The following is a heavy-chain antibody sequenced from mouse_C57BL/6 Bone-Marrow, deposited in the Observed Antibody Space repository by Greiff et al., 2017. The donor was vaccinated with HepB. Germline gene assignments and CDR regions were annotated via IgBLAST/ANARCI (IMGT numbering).Heavy chain of an antibody. V-gene: IGHV1-50*01. CDR1: GYTFTSYW. CDR2: IDPSDSYT. CDR3: ARRRTWFAY. J-gene: IGHJ3*01. Sequence: QVQLQQPGAELVKPGASVKLSCKASGYTFTSYWMQWVKQRPGQGLEWIGEIDPSDSYTNYNQKFKGKATLTVDTSARTAYMQLSSLTSEDSAVYYCARRRTWFAYWGQGTLVTVSA.